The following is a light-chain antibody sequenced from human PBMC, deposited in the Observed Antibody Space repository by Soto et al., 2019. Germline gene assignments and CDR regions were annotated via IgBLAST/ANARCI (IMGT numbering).Light chain of an antibody. CDR3: AAQDDSLNTQGV. CDR2: RNN. Sequence: QSVLTHPPSASETPGQRVTISCSGSSSNIGSNTVNWYQQVPGTAPKFLIYRNNQWPSGVPDRLSGSKSGTSASLAISGLKSEDEDDYYCAAQDDSLNTQGVFVPGTKLTVL. CDR1: SSNIGSNT. V-gene: IGLV1-44*01. J-gene: IGLJ1*01.